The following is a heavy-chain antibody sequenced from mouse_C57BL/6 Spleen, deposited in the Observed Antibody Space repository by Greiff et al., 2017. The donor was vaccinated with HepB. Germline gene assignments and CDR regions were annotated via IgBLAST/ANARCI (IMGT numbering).Heavy chain of an antibody. Sequence: VQLQQSGAELARPGASVKLSCKASGYTFTSYGISWVKQRTGQGLEWIGEIYPRSGNTYYNEKFKGKATLTADKSSSTAYMELRSLTSEDSAVYFCAYGYDVPYAMDYWGQGTSVTVSS. D-gene: IGHD2-2*01. J-gene: IGHJ4*01. V-gene: IGHV1-81*01. CDR2: IYPRSGNT. CDR1: GYTFTSYG. CDR3: AYGYDVPYAMDY.